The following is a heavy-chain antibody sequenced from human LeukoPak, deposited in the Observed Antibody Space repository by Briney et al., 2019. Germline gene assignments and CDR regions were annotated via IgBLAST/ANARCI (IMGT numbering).Heavy chain of an antibody. J-gene: IGHJ4*02. CDR2: IYYSGST. D-gene: IGHD5-12*01. V-gene: IGHV4-4*02. CDR1: GGSISSSNW. CDR3: ARRGLSGPFDY. Sequence: SGTLSLTCAVSGGSISSSNWWSWVRQPPGKGLEWIGEIYYSGSTYYNPSLKSRVTISVDTSKNQFSLKLSSVTAADTAVYYCARRGLSGPFDYWGQGTLVTVSS.